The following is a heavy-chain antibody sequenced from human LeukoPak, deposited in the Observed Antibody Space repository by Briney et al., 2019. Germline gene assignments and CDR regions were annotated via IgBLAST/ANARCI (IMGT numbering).Heavy chain of an antibody. V-gene: IGHV3-21*01. CDR1: GFTFSSYS. CDR2: ISSSSSYI. J-gene: IGHJ4*02. D-gene: IGHD3-3*01. Sequence: GGSLRLSCAASGFTFSSYSMNWVRQAPGKGLEWVSSISSSSSYIYYADSVKGRFTISRDNAKNSLYLQMNSLRAEDTAVYYCARDPGPNGIFVDGHTTLAYWGQGTLVTVSS. CDR3: ARDPGPNGIFVDGHTTLAY.